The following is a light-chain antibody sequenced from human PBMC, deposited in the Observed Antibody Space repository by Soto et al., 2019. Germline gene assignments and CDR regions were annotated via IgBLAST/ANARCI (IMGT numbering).Light chain of an antibody. CDR3: QQYNNWPPLT. Sequence: EIVMTQSPATLSVSPGERATLSCRASRSVSGNLAWYQQQPGQAPRLLIYGASTRATGIPARFSGSGSGTEFTLTISSLQSEDFAVYYCQQYNNWPPLTFGGGTKVEIK. J-gene: IGKJ4*01. CDR2: GAS. V-gene: IGKV3-15*01. CDR1: RSVSGN.